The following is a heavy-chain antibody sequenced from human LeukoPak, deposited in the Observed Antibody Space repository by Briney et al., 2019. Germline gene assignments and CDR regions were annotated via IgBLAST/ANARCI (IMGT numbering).Heavy chain of an antibody. CDR1: GGSISSGDYY. Sequence: SETLSLTCTVSGGSISSGDYYWSWIRQPPGKGLEWIGYIYYSGSTYYNPSLKSRVTISVDTSKNQFSLKLSSVTAADTAVYYCASAYDYVWGSYRYGHYFDYWGQGTLVTVSS. D-gene: IGHD3-16*02. J-gene: IGHJ4*02. CDR3: ASAYDYVWGSYRYGHYFDY. CDR2: IYYSGST. V-gene: IGHV4-30-4*01.